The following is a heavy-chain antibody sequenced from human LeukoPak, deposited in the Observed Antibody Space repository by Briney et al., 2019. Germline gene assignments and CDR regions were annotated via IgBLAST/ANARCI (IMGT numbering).Heavy chain of an antibody. D-gene: IGHD3-10*01. J-gene: IGHJ5*02. CDR2: ISYDGSNK. V-gene: IGHV3-30*18. CDR3: AKGPGELFPNWFDP. CDR1: GFTFSSYG. Sequence: GGSLRLSCAASGFTFSSYGMHWVRQAPGKGLEWVAVISYDGSNKYYADSVKGRFTISRDNSKNTLYLQMNSLRAEDTAVYYCAKGPGELFPNWFDPWGQGTLVTVSS.